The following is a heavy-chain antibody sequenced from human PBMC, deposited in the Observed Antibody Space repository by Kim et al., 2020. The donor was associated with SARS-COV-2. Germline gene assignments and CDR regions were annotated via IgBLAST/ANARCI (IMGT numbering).Heavy chain of an antibody. V-gene: IGHV4-61*01. Sequence: SETLSLTCTVSGGSVSSGSYYWSWIRQPPGKRLEWIGYNYYSGSTNYNPSLKSRVTISVDTSKNQFSMQLSSVTAADTAVYYCAREGYYYDSSGYYPKGHGFDPWGQGTLVTVSS. D-gene: IGHD3-22*01. J-gene: IGHJ5*02. CDR3: AREGYYYDSSGYYPKGHGFDP. CDR1: GGSVSSGSYY. CDR2: NYYSGST.